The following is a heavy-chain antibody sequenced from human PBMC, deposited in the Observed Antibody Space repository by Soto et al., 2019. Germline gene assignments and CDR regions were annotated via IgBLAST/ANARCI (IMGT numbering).Heavy chain of an antibody. Sequence: ASVKVSCKASGYTFTSYYMHWVRQAPGQGLEWMGIINPSGGSTSYAQKFQGRVTMTRDTSTSTVYMELSSLRSEDTAVYYCARDRLTVGATPGAFDIWGQGTMVTVSS. CDR2: INPSGGST. CDR1: GYTFTSYY. J-gene: IGHJ3*02. V-gene: IGHV1-46*01. CDR3: ARDRLTVGATPGAFDI. D-gene: IGHD1-26*01.